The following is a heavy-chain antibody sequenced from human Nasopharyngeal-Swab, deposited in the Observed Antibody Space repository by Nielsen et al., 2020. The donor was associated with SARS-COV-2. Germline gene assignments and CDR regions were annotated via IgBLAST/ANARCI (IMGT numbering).Heavy chain of an antibody. J-gene: IGHJ5*02. Sequence: SETLSLTCAVYGGSFSGYYWSWIRQPPGKGLEWIGEINHSGSTNYNPSLKSRVTISVDTSKNQFSLQLSSVTAADTAAYYCARGRGAGAWFDTWGQGTLVTVSS. CDR1: GGSFSGYY. V-gene: IGHV4-34*01. D-gene: IGHD3-10*01. CDR2: INHSGST. CDR3: ARGRGAGAWFDT.